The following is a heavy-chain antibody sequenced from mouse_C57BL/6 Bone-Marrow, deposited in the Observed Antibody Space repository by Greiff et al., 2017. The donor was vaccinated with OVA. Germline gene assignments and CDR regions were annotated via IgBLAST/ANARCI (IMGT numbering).Heavy chain of an antibody. D-gene: IGHD1-1*02. CDR1: GYTFTSYW. Sequence: VQLVESGPELVKPGASVKMSCKASGYTFTSYWMHWVKQRPGQGLEWIGYINPSSGYTKYNQKFKDKATLTADKSSSTAYMQLSSLTYEDSAVYYCAGYGEAYWGQGTLVTVSA. CDR2: INPSSGYT. J-gene: IGHJ3*01. CDR3: AGYGEAY. V-gene: IGHV1-7*01.